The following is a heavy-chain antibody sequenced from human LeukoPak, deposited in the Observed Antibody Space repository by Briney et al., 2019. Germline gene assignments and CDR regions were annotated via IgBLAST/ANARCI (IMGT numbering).Heavy chain of an antibody. Sequence: SETLSLTCTVSGGSISSYYWSWIRQPPGKGLEWIGYIYYSGSTNYNPSLKSRVTISVDTSKNQFPLKLSSVSAADTAVYYCARVNVAAAWNYYYYYMDVWGKGTTVTVSS. D-gene: IGHD6-13*01. V-gene: IGHV4-59*01. CDR2: IYYSGST. CDR3: ARVNVAAAWNYYYYYMDV. CDR1: GGSISSYY. J-gene: IGHJ6*03.